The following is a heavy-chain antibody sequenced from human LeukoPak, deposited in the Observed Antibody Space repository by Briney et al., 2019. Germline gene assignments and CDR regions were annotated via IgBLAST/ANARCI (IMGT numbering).Heavy chain of an antibody. V-gene: IGHV3-30*04. CDR2: ISYDGSNK. CDR3: ARSLLFRVGELSTAIDY. D-gene: IGHD3-10*01. Sequence: PGRSLRLSCAASGFTFSSYAMHWVRQAPGKGLEWVAVISYDGSNKYYADSVKGRFTISRDNSKNTLYLQMNSLRAEDTAVYYCARSLLFRVGELSTAIDYWGQRTLVTVSS. J-gene: IGHJ4*02. CDR1: GFTFSSYA.